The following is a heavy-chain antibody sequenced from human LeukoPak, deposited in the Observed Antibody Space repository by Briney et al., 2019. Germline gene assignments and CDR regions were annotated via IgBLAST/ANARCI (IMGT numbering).Heavy chain of an antibody. J-gene: IGHJ6*03. D-gene: IGHD1-26*01. V-gene: IGHV1-2*02. Sequence: ASVKVSCKASGYTFTGYYMHWVRQAAGQGLEWMGWINPNSGGTNYAQKLQGRVTMTTDTSTTTAYMELRSRRSDDTAVYYCARAVSNRSYTLYYYYYYYMDVWGKGNTVTVSS. CDR3: ARAVSNRSYTLYYYYYYYMDV. CDR1: GYTFTGYY. CDR2: INPNSGGT.